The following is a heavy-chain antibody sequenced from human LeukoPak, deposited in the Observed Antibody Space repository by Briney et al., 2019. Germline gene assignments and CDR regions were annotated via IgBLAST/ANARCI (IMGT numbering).Heavy chain of an antibody. J-gene: IGHJ4*02. CDR1: GYTFTGYY. V-gene: IGHV1-2*02. CDR2: INPNSGGT. D-gene: IGHD6-19*01. Sequence: ASVKVSCKASGYTFTGYYMHWVRQAPGQGLEWMGWINPNSGGTNYAQKFQGRVTMTRDTSISTAYMELSRLRSDDTAVYYCARLFSGWYYFDYWGQGTLVTVSS. CDR3: ARLFSGWYYFDY.